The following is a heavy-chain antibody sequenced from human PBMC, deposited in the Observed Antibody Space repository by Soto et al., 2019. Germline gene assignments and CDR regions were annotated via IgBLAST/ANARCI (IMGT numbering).Heavy chain of an antibody. CDR2: ISSSSTYK. CDR3: ATVDGPTVATMFFDY. V-gene: IGHV3-21*01. CDR1: GFTFSSYS. J-gene: IGHJ4*02. D-gene: IGHD5-12*01. Sequence: GGSLRLSCAASGFTFSSYSMNWVRQAPGKGLEWVSYISSSSTYKYYADSVKGRFSISRDNARASLYLQMNSLRDDDTAVYYCATVDGPTVATMFFDYWGQGILVTVSS.